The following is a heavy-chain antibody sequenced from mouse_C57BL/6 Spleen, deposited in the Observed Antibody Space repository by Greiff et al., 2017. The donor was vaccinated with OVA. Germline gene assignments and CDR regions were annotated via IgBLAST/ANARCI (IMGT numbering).Heavy chain of an antibody. CDR1: GYSITSGYD. V-gene: IGHV3-1*01. D-gene: IGHD1-1*01. CDR2: ISYSGST. J-gene: IGHJ3*01. CDR3: ARNYGSSPFAY. Sequence: DVKLVESGPGMVKPSQSLSLTCTVTGYSITSGYDWHWIRHFPGNKLEWMGYISYSGSTNYNPSLKSRISITHDTSKNHFFLKVNSVTTEDTATDYCARNYGSSPFAYWGQGTLVTVSA.